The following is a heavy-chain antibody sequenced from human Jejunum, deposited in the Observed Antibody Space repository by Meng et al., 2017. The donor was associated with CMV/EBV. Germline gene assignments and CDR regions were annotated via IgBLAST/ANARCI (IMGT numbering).Heavy chain of an antibody. D-gene: IGHD6-6*01. CDR3: AQLLNYYFVY. CDR2: IFPGDSDD. CDR1: GYSSTNHW. V-gene: IGHV5-51*01. J-gene: IGHJ4*02. Sequence: SSCKASGYSSTNHWVAWVRQAPEKGLEWMRNIFPGDSDDRYGPSFQGQVTISADKSIATAYLEWSSLKASDTAVYYCAQLLNYYFVYWGQGTLVTVSS.